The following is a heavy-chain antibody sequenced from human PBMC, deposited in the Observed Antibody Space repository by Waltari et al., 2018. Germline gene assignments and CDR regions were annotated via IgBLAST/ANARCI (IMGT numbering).Heavy chain of an antibody. CDR1: GFTFSSYG. D-gene: IGHD6-19*01. V-gene: IGHV3-30*02. Sequence: QVQLVESGGGVVQPGGSLRLSCAASGFTFSSYGMHWVRQAPGKGLEWVAFIRYDGSNKYYADSVKGRFTISRDNSKNTLYLQMSSLRSEDTAVYYCARESQWLGHFQHWGQGTLVTVSS. CDR2: IRYDGSNK. J-gene: IGHJ1*01. CDR3: ARESQWLGHFQH.